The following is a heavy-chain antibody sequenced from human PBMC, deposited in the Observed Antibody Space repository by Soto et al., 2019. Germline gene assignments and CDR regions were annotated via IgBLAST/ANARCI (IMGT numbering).Heavy chain of an antibody. V-gene: IGHV3-23*01. Sequence: PGGSLRLSCAASGFTFSSYAMSWVRQAPGKGLEWVSAISGSGGSTYYADSVKGRFTISRDNSKNTLYLQMNSLRAEDTAVYYCAKAAYDSSGYPGGMDVWGQGTTVTVSS. D-gene: IGHD3-22*01. CDR2: ISGSGGST. J-gene: IGHJ6*02. CDR3: AKAAYDSSGYPGGMDV. CDR1: GFTFSSYA.